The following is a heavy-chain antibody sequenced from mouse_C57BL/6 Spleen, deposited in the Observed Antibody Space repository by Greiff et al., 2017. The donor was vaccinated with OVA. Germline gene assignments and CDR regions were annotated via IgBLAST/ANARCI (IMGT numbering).Heavy chain of an antibody. CDR2: IYWDDDK. J-gene: IGHJ4*01. Sequence: ESGPGILQSSQTLSLTCSFSGFSLSTSGMGVSWIRQPSGKGLEWLAHIYWDDDKRYNPSLKSRLTISKDTSRNQVFLKITSVDTADTATYYCAIYYDYNYYAMDYWGQGTSVTVSS. CDR1: GFSLSTSGMG. CDR3: AIYYDYNYYAMDY. D-gene: IGHD2-4*01. V-gene: IGHV8-12*01.